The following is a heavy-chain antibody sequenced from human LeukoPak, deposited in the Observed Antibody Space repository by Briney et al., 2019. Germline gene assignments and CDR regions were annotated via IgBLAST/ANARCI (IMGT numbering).Heavy chain of an antibody. D-gene: IGHD3-22*01. Sequence: GGSLRLSCAGSEFTFSSYSMHWVRQAPGKGLEWVASIDGSSSDIYYADSVKGRFTISRDNSKNSLYLQMKSLRAEDTALYYCARRGYYDYSGFDYWGQGTLVTVSS. CDR2: IDGSSSDI. CDR3: ARRGYYDYSGFDY. V-gene: IGHV3-21*01. CDR1: EFTFSSYS. J-gene: IGHJ4*02.